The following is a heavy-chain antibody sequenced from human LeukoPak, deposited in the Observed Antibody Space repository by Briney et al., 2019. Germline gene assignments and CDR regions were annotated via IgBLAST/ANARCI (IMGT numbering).Heavy chain of an antibody. CDR2: IYYSGST. Sequence: PSETLSLTCTVSGGSISSYYWSWIRQPPGKGLEWIGYIYYSGSTNYNPSLKSRVTISVDTSKNQFSLKLSSVTAADTAVYYCASSSAYCGGGSCYFDYWGQGTLVTVSS. V-gene: IGHV4-59*08. CDR1: GGSISSYY. D-gene: IGHD2-15*01. J-gene: IGHJ4*02. CDR3: ASSSAYCGGGSCYFDY.